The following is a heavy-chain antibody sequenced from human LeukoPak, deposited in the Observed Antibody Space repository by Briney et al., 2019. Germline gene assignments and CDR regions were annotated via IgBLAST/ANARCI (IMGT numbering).Heavy chain of an antibody. V-gene: IGHV4-4*02. CDR2: IHHSGST. Sequence: SGTLSLTCAVSGGSISSGHWWNWIRQPPGKGLEWIGEIHHSGSTNYSPSLKSRVTISLDKSSNHVSLTLASVTAADTAVYFCAGIPVFGVVLHQEPVWGKGTTVTVSS. J-gene: IGHJ6*04. D-gene: IGHD3-3*01. CDR3: AGIPVFGVVLHQEPV. CDR1: GGSISSGHW.